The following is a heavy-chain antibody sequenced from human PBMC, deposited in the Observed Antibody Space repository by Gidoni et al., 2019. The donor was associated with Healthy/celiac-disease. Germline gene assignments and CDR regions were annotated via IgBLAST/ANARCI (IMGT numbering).Heavy chain of an antibody. CDR1: GYTFPGYY. D-gene: IGHD2-15*01. V-gene: IGHV1-2*04. Sequence: QVQLVQSGAEVTKPGASVKVSCKASGYTFPGYYMPWVRQAPGQGLEWMGWINPNSGGTNYAQKFQGWVTMTRDTSISTAYMELSRLRSDDTAVYYCARDRTVLGYCSGGSCYTRGMDVWGQGTTVTVSS. CDR3: ARDRTVLGYCSGGSCYTRGMDV. CDR2: INPNSGGT. J-gene: IGHJ6*02.